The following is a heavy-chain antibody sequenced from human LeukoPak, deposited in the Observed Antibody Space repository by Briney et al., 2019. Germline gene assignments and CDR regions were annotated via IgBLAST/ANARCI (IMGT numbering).Heavy chain of an antibody. Sequence: PSETLSLTCTVSGVSISSSSYYWGWIRQPPGKGLEWIGSIYYSGSTYYNPSLKSRVTISVDTSKNQFSLKLSSVTAADTAVYYCARLWFGEMIFDYWGQGTLVTVSS. V-gene: IGHV4-39*01. CDR2: IYYSGST. D-gene: IGHD3-10*01. J-gene: IGHJ4*02. CDR3: ARLWFGEMIFDY. CDR1: GVSISSSSYY.